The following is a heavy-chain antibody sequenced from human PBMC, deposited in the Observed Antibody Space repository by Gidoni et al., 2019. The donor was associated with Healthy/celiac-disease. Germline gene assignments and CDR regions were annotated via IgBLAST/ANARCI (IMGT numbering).Heavy chain of an antibody. D-gene: IGHD3-10*01. V-gene: IGHV3-48*01. CDR1: RFTFSRYS. J-gene: IGHJ1*01. CDR2: ISSSSSTI. CDR3: ARDQVGSYFQH. Sequence: EVELVGSGGGLVQPGGSLSLSCAASRFTFSRYSMHWVRQAPGKGLEWVSYISSSSSTIYYADSVKGRFTISRDNAKNSLYLQMNSLRAEDTAVYYCARDQVGSYFQHWGQGTLVTVSS.